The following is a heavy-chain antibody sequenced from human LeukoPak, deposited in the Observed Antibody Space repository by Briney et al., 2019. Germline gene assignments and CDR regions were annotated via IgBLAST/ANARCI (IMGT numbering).Heavy chain of an antibody. CDR3: ARFPRYYYDSSGSPSAFDI. Sequence: GGSLRLSCAASGFTFSSYGMHWVRQAPGKGLEWVAVIWYDGSNKYYADSVKGRFTISRDNSKNTLYLQMNSLRAEDTAVYYCARFPRYYYDSSGSPSAFDIWGQGTMVTVSS. D-gene: IGHD3-22*01. CDR1: GFTFSSYG. CDR2: IWYDGSNK. J-gene: IGHJ3*02. V-gene: IGHV3-33*01.